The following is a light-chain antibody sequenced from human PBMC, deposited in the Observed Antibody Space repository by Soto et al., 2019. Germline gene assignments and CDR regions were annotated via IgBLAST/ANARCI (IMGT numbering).Light chain of an antibody. CDR3: QQRSNWPWT. CDR2: GAS. V-gene: IGKV3D-20*02. CDR1: QSLTSDY. J-gene: IGKJ1*01. Sequence: EIVLTQSPGTLSLSPGERATLSCRASQSLTSDYLAWYQQKPGQAPRLLIYGASTRATGIPTRFSGSGSGTEFTLTISSLEPEDFAVYYCQQRSNWPWTFGQGTKVDIK.